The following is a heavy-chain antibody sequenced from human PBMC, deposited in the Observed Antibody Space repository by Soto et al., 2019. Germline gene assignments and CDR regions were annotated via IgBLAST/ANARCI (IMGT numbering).Heavy chain of an antibody. CDR1: GGSVSSGDYY. CDR2: IYYSGST. CDR3: ARDHRYCSSTSCHPYGMDV. V-gene: IGHV4-61*08. D-gene: IGHD2-2*01. J-gene: IGHJ6*02. Sequence: TLSLTCTVSGGSVSSGDYYWSWIRQPPGKGLEWIGYIYYSGSTNYNPSLKSRVTISVDTSKNQFSLKLSSVTAADTAVYYCARDHRYCSSTSCHPYGMDVWGQGTTVTVSS.